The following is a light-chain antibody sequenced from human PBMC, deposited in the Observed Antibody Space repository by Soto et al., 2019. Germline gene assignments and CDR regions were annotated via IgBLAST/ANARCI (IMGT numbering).Light chain of an antibody. CDR3: QQRSNWPPGIT. CDR1: VSVSSSY. J-gene: IGKJ5*01. V-gene: IGKV3-11*01. Sequence: EIVLTQSPGTLSLSPGERATLACSASVSVSSSYLAWYQQKPGQAPRLLIYDASNRATGIPARFSGSGSGTDFTLTISSLEPEDFVVYYCQQRSNWPPGITFGQGTRLEIK. CDR2: DAS.